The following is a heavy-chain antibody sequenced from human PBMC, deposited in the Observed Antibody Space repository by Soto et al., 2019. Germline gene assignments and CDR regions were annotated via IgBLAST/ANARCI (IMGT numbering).Heavy chain of an antibody. V-gene: IGHV1-3*01. J-gene: IGHJ4*02. Sequence: QVQLVQSGAEVKKPGASVKVSCKASGYTFTSYAMHWVRQAPGQRLEWMGWINAGNGNTKYSQKFQGRVTITRDTSASSSYMERSSLRSEDTAVYYCARDVSPQYGYWGQGSLVTVSS. CDR1: GYTFTSYA. D-gene: IGHD2-8*01. CDR2: INAGNGNT. CDR3: ARDVSPQYGY.